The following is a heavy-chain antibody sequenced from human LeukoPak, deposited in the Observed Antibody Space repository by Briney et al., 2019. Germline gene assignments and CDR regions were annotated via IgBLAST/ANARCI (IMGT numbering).Heavy chain of an antibody. V-gene: IGHV3-23*01. D-gene: IGHD3-16*02. CDR1: GFTFSSYG. J-gene: IGHJ4*02. Sequence: PGGSLRLSCAASGFTFSSYGMSWVRQAPGKGLEWVSAISGSGASTYYAAPVKGRFTISRDDSKNTLYLQMNSLKTEDTAVYCCTTVYDYVWGSYRSDYWGQGTLVTVSS. CDR2: ISGSGAST. CDR3: TTVYDYVWGSYRSDY.